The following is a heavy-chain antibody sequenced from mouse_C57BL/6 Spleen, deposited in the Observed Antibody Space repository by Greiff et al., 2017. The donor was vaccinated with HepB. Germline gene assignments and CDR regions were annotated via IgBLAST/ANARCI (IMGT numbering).Heavy chain of an antibody. CDR2: INPSTGGT. Sequence: EVQLQQSGPELVKPGASVKISCKASGYSFTGYYMNWVKQSPEKSLEWIGEINPSTGGTTYNQKFKAKATLTVDKSSSTAYMQLKSLTSEDSAVYYCARRLYYGSSSAWFAYWGQGTLVTVSA. CDR1: GYSFTGYY. D-gene: IGHD1-1*01. V-gene: IGHV1-42*01. CDR3: ARRLYYGSSSAWFAY. J-gene: IGHJ3*01.